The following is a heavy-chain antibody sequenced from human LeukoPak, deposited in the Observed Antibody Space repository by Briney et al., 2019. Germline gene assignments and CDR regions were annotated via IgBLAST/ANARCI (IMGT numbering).Heavy chain of an antibody. CDR3: AVGTTPYFVDY. CDR1: GYGFSSSW. D-gene: IGHD2/OR15-2a*01. CDR2: IYPGDSDT. Sequence: GESLKISCYGSGYGFSSSWIGWVRQMPGKGLEWMGFIYPGDSDTRYSPSFQAQVTISADKYIGTAFLQWRSLKASDTAMYYCAVGTTPYFVDYWGQGTLVTVS. J-gene: IGHJ4*02. V-gene: IGHV5-51*01.